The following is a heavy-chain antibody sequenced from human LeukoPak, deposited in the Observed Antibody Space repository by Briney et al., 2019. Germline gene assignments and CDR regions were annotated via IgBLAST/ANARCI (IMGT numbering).Heavy chain of an antibody. Sequence: GGSLRLSCAASGFTLSSYGMSWFRQAPGKGLEWVSAISGSGGSTYYADSVKGRFTISRDNAKNSLYLQMNSLRAEDTAVYYCASYNWNDGIDAFDIWGQGTMVTVSS. J-gene: IGHJ3*02. D-gene: IGHD1-1*01. CDR2: ISGSGGST. CDR3: ASYNWNDGIDAFDI. CDR1: GFTLSSYG. V-gene: IGHV3-23*01.